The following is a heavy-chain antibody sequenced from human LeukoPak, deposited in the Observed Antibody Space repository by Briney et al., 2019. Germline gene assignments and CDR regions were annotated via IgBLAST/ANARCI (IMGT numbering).Heavy chain of an antibody. CDR3: TRHVSSGSPSYYFDY. J-gene: IGHJ4*02. CDR1: GYSISSGYY. Sequence: TSETLSLTGAVAGYSISSGYYWGWIRPPPGKGLEWIGIIYHSGSTYYNPSLKSRVTISVDTSKNQFSLKLSSVTAADTAVYYCTRHVSSGSPSYYFDYWGQGTLVPVSS. V-gene: IGHV4-38-2*01. D-gene: IGHD3-10*01. CDR2: IYHSGST.